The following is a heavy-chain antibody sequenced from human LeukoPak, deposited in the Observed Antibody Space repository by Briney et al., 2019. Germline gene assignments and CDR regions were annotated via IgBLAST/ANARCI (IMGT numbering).Heavy chain of an antibody. CDR3: ARGNIGPYYFDY. D-gene: IGHD2/OR15-2a*01. Sequence: SETLSLTCAVSGGSFSGYYWSWIRQPPGKGLEWIGEINHSGSTNYNPSLKSRVTISVDTSKNQFSLKLSSVTAADTAVYYCARGNIGPYYFDYWGQGTLVTVSS. CDR2: INHSGST. J-gene: IGHJ4*02. CDR1: GGSFSGYY. V-gene: IGHV4-34*01.